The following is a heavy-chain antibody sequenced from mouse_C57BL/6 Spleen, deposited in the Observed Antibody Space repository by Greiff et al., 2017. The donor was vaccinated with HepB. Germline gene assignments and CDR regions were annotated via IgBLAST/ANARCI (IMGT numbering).Heavy chain of an antibody. D-gene: IGHD2-1*01. CDR3: ARSGIYYGNYGYFDV. CDR1: GYAFSSSW. J-gene: IGHJ1*03. CDR2: IYPGDGDT. Sequence: QVQLQQSGPELVKPGASVKISCKASGYAFSSSWMNWVKQRPGKGLEWIGRIYPGDGDTNYNGKFKGKATLTADKSSSTAYMQLSSLTSEDSAVYFGARSGIYYGNYGYFDVWGTGTTVTVSS. V-gene: IGHV1-82*01.